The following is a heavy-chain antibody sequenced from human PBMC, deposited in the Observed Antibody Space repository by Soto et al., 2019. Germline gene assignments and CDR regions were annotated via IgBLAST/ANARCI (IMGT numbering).Heavy chain of an antibody. V-gene: IGHV3-48*01. CDR2: ISSSSSTI. D-gene: IGHD6-19*01. CDR1: GFTFSSYS. CDR3: ARDPGSLSVAGYYFDY. J-gene: IGHJ4*02. Sequence: PGGSLRLSCAASGFTFSSYSMNWVRQAPGKGLEWVSYISSSSSTIYYADSVKGRFTISRDNAKNSLYLQMNSLRAEDTAVYYCARDPGSLSVAGYYFDYWGQGTLVTVSS.